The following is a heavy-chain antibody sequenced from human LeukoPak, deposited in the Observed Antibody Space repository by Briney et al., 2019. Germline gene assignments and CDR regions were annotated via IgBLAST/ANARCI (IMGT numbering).Heavy chain of an antibody. J-gene: IGHJ4*02. D-gene: IGHD5-12*01. V-gene: IGHV3-11*04. Sequence: PGGSLRLSCAASGFTFSDYYMNWVRQAPGKGLGWVSYISSSGSTIYYADSVKGRFTISRDNAKNSLYLQMNSLRAEDTAVYYCAKNPGGYDYRFDYWGQGTLVTVSS. CDR2: ISSSGSTI. CDR3: AKNPGGYDYRFDY. CDR1: GFTFSDYY.